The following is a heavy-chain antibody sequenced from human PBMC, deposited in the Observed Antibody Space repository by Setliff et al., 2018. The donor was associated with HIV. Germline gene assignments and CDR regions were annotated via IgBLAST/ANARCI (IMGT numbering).Heavy chain of an antibody. Sequence: PSETLSLTCAVYGGSFSDHYWTWIRQPPGKGLEWIGEINQSGISNFNPSLKSRVTMPIDTPKNQFSLKLSSVTAADTAVYFCAGGGGFWSGQLDYWGQGTLVTVSS. CDR1: GGSFSDHY. D-gene: IGHD3-3*01. CDR2: INQSGIS. J-gene: IGHJ4*02. CDR3: AGGGGFWSGQLDY. V-gene: IGHV4-34*01.